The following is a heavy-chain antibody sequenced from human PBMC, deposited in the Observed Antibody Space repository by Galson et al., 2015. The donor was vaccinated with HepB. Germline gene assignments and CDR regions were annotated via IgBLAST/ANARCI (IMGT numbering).Heavy chain of an antibody. Sequence: QSGAEVKKPGESLKISCKGSGYSFTSYWIGWVRQMPGKGLEWMGIIYPGDSDTRYSPSFQGQVTISADESISTAYLQWSSLKASDTAMYYCARQLVGYYYTGGDAFDIWGQGTMVTVSS. V-gene: IGHV5-51*01. CDR3: ARQLVGYYYTGGDAFDI. CDR1: GYSFTSYW. J-gene: IGHJ3*02. CDR2: IYPGDSDT. D-gene: IGHD3-22*01.